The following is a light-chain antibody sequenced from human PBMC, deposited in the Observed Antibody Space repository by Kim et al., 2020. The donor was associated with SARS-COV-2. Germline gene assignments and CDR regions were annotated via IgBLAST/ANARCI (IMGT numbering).Light chain of an antibody. CDR1: SSDIGTYTY. J-gene: IGLJ1*01. CDR2: DVS. CDR3: SSYSSSSTPCG. Sequence: QSITNSSTGTSSDIGTYTYVSWYQQHPGKPPKLLIFDVSNRPSGVSNRLSGSKSGNTASLTTSGLQPEDEADYYCSSYSSSSTPCGFGTGTKVTVL. V-gene: IGLV2-14*03.